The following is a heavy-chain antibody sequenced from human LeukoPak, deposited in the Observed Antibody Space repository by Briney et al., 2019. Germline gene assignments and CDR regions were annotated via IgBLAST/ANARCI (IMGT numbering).Heavy chain of an antibody. CDR2: IYSGGST. D-gene: IGHD6-19*01. Sequence: GSLRLSCAASGLIVSSSYMSWVRQAPGKGLEWGSGIYSGGSTYYADFVKGRFTISRDNSKNTLFLQMNSLRAEDTAVYYCARASKGALGSGWYYFDYWGQGTLVTVSS. V-gene: IGHV3-53*01. J-gene: IGHJ4*02. CDR1: GLIVSSSY. CDR3: ARASKGALGSGWYYFDY.